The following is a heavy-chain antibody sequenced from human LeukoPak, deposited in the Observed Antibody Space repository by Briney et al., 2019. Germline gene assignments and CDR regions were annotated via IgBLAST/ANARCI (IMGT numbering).Heavy chain of an antibody. V-gene: IGHV3-64*01. D-gene: IGHD5-18*01. CDR1: GFMFSNYD. CDR2: VSTNGGST. Sequence: GGSLRLSCAASGFMFSNYDMHWVRQAPGKGLEYVSHVSTNGGSTYYAISVKGRFAISRDNSKNTLYIQMGRLRAEDMAVYYCARGRGYIYGYDYWGQGTLVTVSS. J-gene: IGHJ4*02. CDR3: ARGRGYIYGYDY.